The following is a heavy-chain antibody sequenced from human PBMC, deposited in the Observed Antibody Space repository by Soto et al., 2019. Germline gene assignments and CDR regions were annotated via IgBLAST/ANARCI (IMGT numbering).Heavy chain of an antibody. CDR2: IYTSGST. V-gene: IGHV4-4*07. CDR3: ARDGPPPLGYCSSTSCFRAVHYGMDV. D-gene: IGHD2-2*01. J-gene: IGHJ6*02. Sequence: SETLSLTCTVSGGSISSYYCSWIRQPAGKGLEWIGRIYTSGSTNYNPSLKSRVTMSVDTSKNQFSLKLSSVTAADTAVYYCARDGPPPLGYCSSTSCFRAVHYGMDVWGQGTTVTVSS. CDR1: GGSISSYY.